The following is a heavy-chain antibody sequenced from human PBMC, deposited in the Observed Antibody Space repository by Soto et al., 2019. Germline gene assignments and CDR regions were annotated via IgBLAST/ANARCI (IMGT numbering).Heavy chain of an antibody. CDR2: ISAYNGNT. J-gene: IGHJ6*02. Sequence: GASVKVSCKASGYTFTSYGISWVRQAPGQGLEWMGWISAYNGNTNYAQKLQGRVTMTTDTSTSTAYMELRSLRSDDTAVYYCARGYCSGGSCRNYYYYGMDVWGQGTTVTAP. CDR1: GYTFTSYG. CDR3: ARGYCSGGSCRNYYYYGMDV. D-gene: IGHD2-15*01. V-gene: IGHV1-18*04.